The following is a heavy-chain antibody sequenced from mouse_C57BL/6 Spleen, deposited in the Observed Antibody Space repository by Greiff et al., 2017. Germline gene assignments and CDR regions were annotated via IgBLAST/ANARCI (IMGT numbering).Heavy chain of an antibody. CDR1: GYTFTDYN. D-gene: IGHD3-2*02. CDR2: INLNNGGT. CDR3: ARTAQATPFAY. J-gene: IGHJ3*01. Sequence: EVQLQQSGPELVKPGASVKIPCKASGYTFTDYNMDWVKQSHGKSLEWIGDINLNNGGTIYNQKFKGKATLTVDKSSSTAYMELRSLTSEDTAVYYCARTAQATPFAYWGQGTLVTVSA. V-gene: IGHV1-18*01.